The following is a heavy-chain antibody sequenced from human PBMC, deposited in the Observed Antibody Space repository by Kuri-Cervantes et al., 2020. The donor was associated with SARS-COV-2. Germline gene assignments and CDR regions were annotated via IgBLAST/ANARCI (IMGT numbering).Heavy chain of an antibody. Sequence: GSLRLSCTVSGGSISSYYWSWIRQSPGKGLEWIGYMFYSGSTNYNPSLKSRVTMSVDTSKNQFSLKLSSVTAADTAVYYCARVRGYSYGRDAFDIWGQGTMVTVSS. CDR3: ARVRGYSYGRDAFDI. CDR1: GGSISSYY. J-gene: IGHJ3*02. V-gene: IGHV4-59*01. CDR2: MFYSGST. D-gene: IGHD5-18*01.